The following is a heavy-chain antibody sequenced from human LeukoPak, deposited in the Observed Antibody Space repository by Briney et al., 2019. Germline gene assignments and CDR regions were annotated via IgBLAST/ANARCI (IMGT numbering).Heavy chain of an antibody. CDR3: ARGRGLTTVTYFDY. J-gene: IGHJ4*02. CDR1: GYTFTAYY. Sequence: ASVKVSCKASGYTFTAYYMHWVRQAPGQGLEWMGWITPNSGGTNFAQKFQGRVTMTRDTSISTAYMELSSLRSDATAVYYCARGRGLTTVTYFDYWGQGTLVTVSS. V-gene: IGHV1-2*02. D-gene: IGHD4-17*01. CDR2: ITPNSGGT.